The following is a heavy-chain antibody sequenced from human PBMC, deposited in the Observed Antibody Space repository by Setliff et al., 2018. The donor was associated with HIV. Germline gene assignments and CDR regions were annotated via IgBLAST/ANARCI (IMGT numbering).Heavy chain of an antibody. D-gene: IGHD1-1*01. V-gene: IGHV1-2*02. Sequence: ASVKVSCKVSGNSLTESSMHWVRQAPGQGLEWMGWINPSSAGTKYAQKFQDRVTMIRDTSITTAYMALSRLTSDDTAVYFCARGINWFAPFDYWGQGTLVTVSS. CDR2: INPSSAGT. J-gene: IGHJ4*01. CDR1: GNSLTESS. CDR3: ARGINWFAPFDY.